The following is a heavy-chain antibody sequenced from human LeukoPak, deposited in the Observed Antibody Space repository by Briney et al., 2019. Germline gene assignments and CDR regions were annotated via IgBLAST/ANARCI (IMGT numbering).Heavy chain of an antibody. V-gene: IGHV4-59*01. CDR3: ARVREAVAGLDAFDI. J-gene: IGHJ3*02. CDR1: GGSISSYY. Sequence: SETLSLTCTVSGGSISSYYWSWIRQPPGKGLEWIGYIYYSGSTNYNPSLKSRVTISVDTSKNQFSLKLSSVTAADTAVYYCARVREAVAGLDAFDIWGQGTMVTVSS. CDR2: IYYSGST. D-gene: IGHD6-19*01.